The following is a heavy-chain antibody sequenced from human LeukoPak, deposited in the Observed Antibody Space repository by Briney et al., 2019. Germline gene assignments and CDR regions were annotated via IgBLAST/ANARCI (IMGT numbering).Heavy chain of an antibody. CDR3: ARAGVAAPRPGDAFDI. D-gene: IGHD6-13*01. CDR1: GYTLTELS. Sequence: GASVKVSCKVSGYTLTELSMHWVRQAPGKELEWMGGFDPEDGETIYAQKFQGRVTITADKSTSTAYMELSSLRSEDTAVYYCARAGVAAPRPGDAFDIWGQGTMVTVSS. CDR2: FDPEDGET. V-gene: IGHV1-24*01. J-gene: IGHJ3*02.